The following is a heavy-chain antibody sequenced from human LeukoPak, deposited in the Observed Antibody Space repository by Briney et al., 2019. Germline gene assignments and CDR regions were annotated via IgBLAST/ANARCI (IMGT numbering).Heavy chain of an antibody. J-gene: IGHJ4*02. D-gene: IGHD7-27*01. CDR2: IYRTGST. V-gene: IGHV4-59*02. Sequence: SETLSLTCTISGGSVSDYYWSWIRQSPGKGLEWIGYIYRTGSTSYSPSLKSRVTISADTSQNQFSLKLSSVTAADTAVYYCASRKLGNDYWGQGTLVTVSS. CDR1: GGSVSDYY. CDR3: ASRKLGNDY.